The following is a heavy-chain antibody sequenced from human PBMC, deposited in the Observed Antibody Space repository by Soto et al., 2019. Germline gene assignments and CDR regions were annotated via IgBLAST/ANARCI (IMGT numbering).Heavy chain of an antibody. J-gene: IGHJ4*02. Sequence: ASVKVSCKASGYTFTSYGISWVRQAPGQGLEWMGWISAYNGNTNYAQKLQGRVTKTTDTSTSTAYMELRSLRSDDTAVYYCARGAELRYFDWFLSPPDLSPALDYWGQGTLVTVSS. V-gene: IGHV1-18*01. D-gene: IGHD3-9*01. CDR1: GYTFTSYG. CDR2: ISAYNGNT. CDR3: ARGAELRYFDWFLSPPDLSPALDY.